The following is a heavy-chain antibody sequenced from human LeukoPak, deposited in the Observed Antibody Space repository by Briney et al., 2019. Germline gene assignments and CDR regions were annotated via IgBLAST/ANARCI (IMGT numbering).Heavy chain of an antibody. D-gene: IGHD2-2*01. J-gene: IGHJ6*02. Sequence: GGSLRLSCAASGFTVSSNYMSWVRQAPGKGLEWVSVIYSGGSTYYADSVKGRFTISRDNSKNTLYLQMNSLRAEDTAVYYCAMGCSSTSWRGYYYYGMDVWGQGTTATVCS. CDR3: AMGCSSTSWRGYYYYGMDV. CDR1: GFTVSSNY. V-gene: IGHV3-53*01. CDR2: IYSGGST.